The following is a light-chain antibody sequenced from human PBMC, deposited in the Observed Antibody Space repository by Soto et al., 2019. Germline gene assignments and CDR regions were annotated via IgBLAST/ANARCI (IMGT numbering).Light chain of an antibody. Sequence: DIQITKSPSSLSASVGYRVTITCRASQSISTYLSWYQQRPGKAPKLLIYAASSLQSGVPSRFSGSGSGTDFTLIISSLQPEDFATYYRQQSYSTAKTFGLGTKVDIK. V-gene: IGKV1-39*01. CDR1: QSISTY. J-gene: IGKJ1*01. CDR2: AAS. CDR3: QQSYSTAKT.